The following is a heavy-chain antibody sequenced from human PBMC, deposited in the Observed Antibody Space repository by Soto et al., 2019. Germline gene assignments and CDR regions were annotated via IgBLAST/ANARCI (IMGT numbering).Heavy chain of an antibody. Sequence: PGESRKISCKGSGYTFTTYWIGWVRQTPGKGLEWVGIIYPADSDTRYSPSFQGQVTLSADKSINTAYLQWSSLKASDTAMYYCARGMTPDAFDIWGQGTLVTVSS. CDR3: ARGMTPDAFDI. CDR1: GYTFTTYW. CDR2: IYPADSDT. V-gene: IGHV5-51*01. D-gene: IGHD2-15*01. J-gene: IGHJ3*02.